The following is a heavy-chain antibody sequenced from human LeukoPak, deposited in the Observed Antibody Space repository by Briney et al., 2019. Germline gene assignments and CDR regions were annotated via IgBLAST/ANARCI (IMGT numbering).Heavy chain of an antibody. J-gene: IGHJ3*02. D-gene: IGHD3-22*01. CDR2: ISAYNGNT. CDR3: AILRGYYDSSGFDAFDI. Sequence: ASVKVSCKASGYTFTSYGISWVRQAPGQGLEWMGWISAYNGNTNYAQKLQGRVTMTTDTSTSTAYMELRSPRSDDTAVYYCAILRGYYDSSGFDAFDIWGQGTMVTVSS. V-gene: IGHV1-18*01. CDR1: GYTFTSYG.